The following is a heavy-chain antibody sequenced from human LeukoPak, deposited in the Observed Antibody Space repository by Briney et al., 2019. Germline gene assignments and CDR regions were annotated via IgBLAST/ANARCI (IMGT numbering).Heavy chain of an antibody. J-gene: IGHJ3*02. V-gene: IGHV1-69*04. CDR3: ARRLRGAVDTFDI. D-gene: IGHD4-17*01. CDR1: GGTFSSYA. CDR2: IIPMIDVT. Sequence: SVKVSCKASGGTFSSYAISWVRQAPGQGLEWMGRIIPMIDVTNYAQKFQGRVTMTADKSTSTAYMELSGLRSEDTAVYYCARRLRGAVDTFDIWGQGTLVTVS.